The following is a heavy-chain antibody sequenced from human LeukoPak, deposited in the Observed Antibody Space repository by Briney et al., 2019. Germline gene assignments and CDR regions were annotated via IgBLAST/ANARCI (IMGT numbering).Heavy chain of an antibody. CDR2: ISGSGGST. Sequence: GGSLRLSCAASGFTFSSYGMSWVRQAPGKGLEWVSAISGSGGSTYYADSVKGRFTISRDNSKNTLYLQMNSLRAEDTAVYYCARELTVGEPSSGGAFDIWGQGTMVTVSS. D-gene: IGHD3-16*01. V-gene: IGHV3-23*01. CDR1: GFTFSSYG. CDR3: ARELTVGEPSSGGAFDI. J-gene: IGHJ3*02.